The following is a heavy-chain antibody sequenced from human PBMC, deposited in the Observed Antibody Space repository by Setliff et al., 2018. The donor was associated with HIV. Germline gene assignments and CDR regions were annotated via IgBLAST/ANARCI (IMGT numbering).Heavy chain of an antibody. CDR1: GASVSSHY. CDR2: ISDRGTT. V-gene: IGHV4-59*08. Sequence: SETLSLTCTVYGASVSSHYWSWIRQPPGKGLEWVGSISDRGTTNYNPSLKSRVTVSSDTSKNQVSLKLTSVTAADTAVYYCARHWRGSGWSNWFDPWGQGTLVTVSS. CDR3: ARHWRGSGWSNWFDP. J-gene: IGHJ5*02. D-gene: IGHD6-19*01.